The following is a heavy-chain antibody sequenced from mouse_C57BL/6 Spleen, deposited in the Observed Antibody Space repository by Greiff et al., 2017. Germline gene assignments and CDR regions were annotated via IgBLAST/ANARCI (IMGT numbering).Heavy chain of an antibody. CDR2: INPNNGGT. CDR3: AREVYYSNYEFAY. CDR1: GYTFTDYN. V-gene: IGHV1-22*01. D-gene: IGHD2-5*01. Sequence: VQLKESGPELVKPGASVKMSCKASGYTFTDYNMHWVKQSHGKSLEWIGYINPNNGGTSYNQKFKGKATLTVNKSSSTAYMELRSLTSEDSAVYYCAREVYYSNYEFAYWGQGTLVTVSA. J-gene: IGHJ3*01.